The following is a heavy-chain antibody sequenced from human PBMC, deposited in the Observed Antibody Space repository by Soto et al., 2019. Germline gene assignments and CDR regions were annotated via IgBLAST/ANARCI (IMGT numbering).Heavy chain of an antibody. V-gene: IGHV5-51*01. Sequence: GESLKISCQGSGYSFTSYWIGWVRQMPGKGLEWMGIIYPGDSDTRYSPSFQGQVTISADKSISTAYLQWSSLKASDTAMYYCARPLLRYFFLSPVASWGQDTLVPLAS. CDR3: ARPLLRYFFLSPVAS. J-gene: IGHJ1*01. CDR2: IYPGDSDT. D-gene: IGHD3-9*01. CDR1: GYSFTSYW.